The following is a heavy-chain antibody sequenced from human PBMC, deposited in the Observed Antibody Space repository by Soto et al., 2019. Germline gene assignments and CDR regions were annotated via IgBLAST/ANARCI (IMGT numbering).Heavy chain of an antibody. Sequence: SETLSLTCTVSGGSISSGNYYWSWIRQPPGKGLEWIGFISYGGSTNYNPSLKSRVTISVDTSKNQFSLKLTSVTAADTAVYYCARDKITGLFGYWGQGTLVTVSS. CDR1: GGSISSGNYY. D-gene: IGHD2-8*02. J-gene: IGHJ4*02. V-gene: IGHV4-30-4*01. CDR3: ARDKITGLFGY. CDR2: ISYGGST.